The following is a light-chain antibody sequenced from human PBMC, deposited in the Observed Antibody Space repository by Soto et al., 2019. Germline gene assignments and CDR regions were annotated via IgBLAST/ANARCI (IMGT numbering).Light chain of an antibody. V-gene: IGLV2-8*01. CDR2: EVG. J-gene: IGLJ1*01. Sequence: QSVLTQPPSASWAPGQAVTISCTGTSSDVCGYNYVSWYQQHPGTAPKLMVYEVGKRPSGVPDRFSGSKSGNTASLTVSGLQAEDEADYYCSSYAGSNNPYVFGTGTKVTVL. CDR1: SSDVCGYNY. CDR3: SSYAGSNNPYV.